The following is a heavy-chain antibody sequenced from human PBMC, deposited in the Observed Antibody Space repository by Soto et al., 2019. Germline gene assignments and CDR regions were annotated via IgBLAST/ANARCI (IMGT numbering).Heavy chain of an antibody. V-gene: IGHV4-31*03. Sequence: QVQLQESGPGLVKPSQTLSLTCTVSGGSISSGGYYWSWIRQYPGKGLEWIGYIYYSGSTYYNPSLTSRVTISVATSKHQFSLKLSSVTAADTAVYYCARDLTPVTTEAFDIWGQGTVVTVSS. CDR3: ARDLTPVTTEAFDI. D-gene: IGHD4-17*01. CDR2: IYYSGST. CDR1: GGSISSGGYY. J-gene: IGHJ3*02.